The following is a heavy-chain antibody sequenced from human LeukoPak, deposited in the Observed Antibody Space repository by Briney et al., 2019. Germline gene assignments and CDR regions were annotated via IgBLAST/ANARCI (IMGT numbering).Heavy chain of an antibody. V-gene: IGHV1-8*01. J-gene: IGHJ4*02. CDR2: MNPNTGDT. CDR3: TTGSLIGRSRDY. D-gene: IGHD1-26*01. CDR1: RYTFTDYD. Sequence: ASVRVPCKASRYTFTDYDIHWVRQATGQGLEWMGWMNPNTGDTGYAQKFQGRVTMTRNRSIDTAYIELSGRRSQDTAVCYCTTGSLIGRSRDYWGQGTLLTVSS.